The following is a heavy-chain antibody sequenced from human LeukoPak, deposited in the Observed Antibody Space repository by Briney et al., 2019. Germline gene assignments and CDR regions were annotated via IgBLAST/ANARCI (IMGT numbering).Heavy chain of an antibody. CDR1: GGSISSYY. Sequence: SETLSLTCTVSGGSISSYYWSWIRQPPGKGLEWIGYIYYSGSTNYNPSLKSRVTISVDTSKNQFSLKLSSVTAADAAVYYCARDSYYYGSGSYYLDYWGQGTLVTVSS. CDR2: IYYSGST. V-gene: IGHV4-59*12. J-gene: IGHJ4*02. CDR3: ARDSYYYGSGSYYLDY. D-gene: IGHD3-10*01.